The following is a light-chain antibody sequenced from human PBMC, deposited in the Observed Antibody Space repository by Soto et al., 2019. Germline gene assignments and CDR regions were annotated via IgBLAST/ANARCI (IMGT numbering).Light chain of an antibody. CDR2: GAS. V-gene: IGKV3-15*01. J-gene: IGKJ1*01. CDR1: QSVSSN. CDR3: QQYNNWPRT. Sequence: EIVMTQSPATLSVSPGERATLSCRASQSVSSNLAWYQQKPGQAPRLLIYGASTRATGIPARFSGSGSGTELTITISSLQPEDFAVYYCQQYNNWPRTFGQGTKV.